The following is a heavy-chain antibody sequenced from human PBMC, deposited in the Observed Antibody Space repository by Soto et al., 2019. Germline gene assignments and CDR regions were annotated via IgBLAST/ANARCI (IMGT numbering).Heavy chain of an antibody. J-gene: IGHJ2*01. D-gene: IGHD4-17*01. CDR1: GFTFDDYA. Sequence: GGSLRLSCAASGFTFDDYAMRWVRQAPGKGLEWVSGISWNSGSIGYADSVKGRFTISRDNAKNSLYLQMNSLRAEDTALYYCEKANGDSPVSWYFDLWGRGTLVTVSS. CDR3: EKANGDSPVSWYFDL. CDR2: ISWNSGSI. V-gene: IGHV3-9*01.